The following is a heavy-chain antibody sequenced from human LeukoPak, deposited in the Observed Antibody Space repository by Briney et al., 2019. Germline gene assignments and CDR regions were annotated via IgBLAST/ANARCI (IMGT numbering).Heavy chain of an antibody. CDR3: ATPDR. Sequence: SETLSLTCAVSGGSISSGGYSWSWIRQPPGKGLEWIGYIYHSGSAYYNPSLKSRVTISVDRSKNQFSLKLSSVTAADTAVYYCATPDRWGQGTLVTVSS. CDR1: GGSISSGGYS. J-gene: IGHJ5*02. V-gene: IGHV4-30-2*01. CDR2: IYHSGSA.